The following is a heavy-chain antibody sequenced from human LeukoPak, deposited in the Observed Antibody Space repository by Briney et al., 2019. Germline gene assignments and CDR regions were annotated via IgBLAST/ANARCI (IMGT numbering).Heavy chain of an antibody. CDR2: ISPYNGNT. CDR1: GYTFTNYD. V-gene: IGHV1-18*01. CDR3: ATEGGWQPTDYGDHVY. J-gene: IGHJ4*02. D-gene: IGHD4-17*01. Sequence: ASVKVSCKASGYTFTNYDITWVRQAPGQGLEWMGWISPYNGNTNYPRKLQGRVTMTTDTSTSTAYMELRSLRSDDTALYYCATEGGWQPTDYGDHVYWGQGTLVTVSS.